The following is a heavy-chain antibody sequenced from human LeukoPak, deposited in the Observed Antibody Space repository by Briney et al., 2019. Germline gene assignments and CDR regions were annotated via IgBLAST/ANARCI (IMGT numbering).Heavy chain of an antibody. D-gene: IGHD5-24*01. V-gene: IGHV1-69*13. J-gene: IGHJ4*02. CDR3: ARGSVDMATSTWDGVDY. CDR1: GGTFSSNT. Sequence: SVKVSCKXSGGTFSSNTINWVRQAPRQGLEWLGGIIPIFGAANYAQNFRGRVTITADESTSTAYMELSSLRSEDTAMYYCARGSVDMATSTWDGVDYWGQGTLVTVSS. CDR2: IIPIFGAA.